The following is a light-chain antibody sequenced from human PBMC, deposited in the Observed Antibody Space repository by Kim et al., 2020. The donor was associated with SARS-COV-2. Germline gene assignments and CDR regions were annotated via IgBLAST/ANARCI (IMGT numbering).Light chain of an antibody. CDR3: QQYNNWPLT. CDR1: QSIRSK. J-gene: IGKJ4*01. CDR2: GTS. Sequence: EIVMTQSTATLSVSPGERATLSCRASQSIRSKLAWYQQKPGQAPRLLIYGTSTRTTGIPARVSGSGSETEFTLTISSLQSEDFAVYYCQQYNNWPLTFAGGTKVDIK. V-gene: IGKV3-15*01.